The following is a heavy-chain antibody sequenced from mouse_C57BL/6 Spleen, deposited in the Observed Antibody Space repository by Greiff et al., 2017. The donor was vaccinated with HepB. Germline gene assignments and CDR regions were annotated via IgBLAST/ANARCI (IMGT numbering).Heavy chain of an antibody. CDR1: GYAFSSYW. Sequence: QVQLQQSGAELVKPGASVKISCKASGYAFSSYWMNWVKQRPGKGLEWIGQIYPGDGDTNYNGKFKGKATLTADKSSSTAYMQLSSLTSEDSAVYFCARSRVYITTVVAGWYFDVWGTGTTVTVSS. V-gene: IGHV1-80*01. J-gene: IGHJ1*03. CDR3: ARSRVYITTVVAGWYFDV. D-gene: IGHD1-1*01. CDR2: IYPGDGDT.